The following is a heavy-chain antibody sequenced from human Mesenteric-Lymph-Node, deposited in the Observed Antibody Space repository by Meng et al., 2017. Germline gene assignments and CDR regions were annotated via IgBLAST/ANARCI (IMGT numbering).Heavy chain of an antibody. CDR2: IYYSGST. CDR3: ASNPTGTRGNWFDP. D-gene: IGHD1-7*01. CDR1: GGSISSVGFY. J-gene: IGHJ5*02. V-gene: IGHV4-31*04. Sequence: RLRESGPGLVKPSQTLSLTGTVSGGSISSVGFYWSWIRQHPGKGLEWIGYIYYSGSTYYNPSLRSRVAISIDTSKNQFSLKLTSVTAADTAVYYCASNPTGTRGNWFDPWGQGTLVTVSS.